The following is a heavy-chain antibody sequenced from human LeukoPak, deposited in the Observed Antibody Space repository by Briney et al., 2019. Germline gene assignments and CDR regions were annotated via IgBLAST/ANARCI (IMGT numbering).Heavy chain of an antibody. V-gene: IGHV4-34*01. Sequence: SETLSLTCAAYGGSFSGYYWSWIRQPPGKGLEWIGEINHSGSTNYNPSLKSRVTISVDTSKNQFSLKLSSVTAADTAVYYCARGSSRYSIWGQGTMVTVSS. J-gene: IGHJ3*02. CDR3: ARGSSRYSI. CDR1: GGSFSGYY. CDR2: INHSGST. D-gene: IGHD3-16*02.